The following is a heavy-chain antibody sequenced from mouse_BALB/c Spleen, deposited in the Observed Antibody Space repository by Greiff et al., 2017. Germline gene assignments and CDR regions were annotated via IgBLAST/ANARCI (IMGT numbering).Heavy chain of an antibody. D-gene: IGHD2-4*01. CDR1: GFTFSSYG. CDR2: ISSGGSYT. Sequence: DVKLVESGGDLVKPGGSLKLSCAASGFTFSSYGMSWVRQTPDKRLEWVATISSGGSYTYYPDSVKGRFTISRDNAKNTLYLQMSSLKSEDTAMYYCARHGDYDEGYYFDYWGQGTTLTVSS. J-gene: IGHJ2*01. V-gene: IGHV5-6*02. CDR3: ARHGDYDEGYYFDY.